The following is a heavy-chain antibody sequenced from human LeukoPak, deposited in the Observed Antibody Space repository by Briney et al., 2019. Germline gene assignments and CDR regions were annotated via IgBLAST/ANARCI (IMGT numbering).Heavy chain of an antibody. J-gene: IGHJ4*02. D-gene: IGHD3-22*01. CDR1: GYTFTSYG. CDR2: ISAYNGNT. CDR3: ARSIWSYYDSSGHLGSDY. V-gene: IGHV1-18*01. Sequence: ASVKVSCKASGYTFTSYGISWVRQAPGQGLEWMGWISAYNGNTNYAQKLQGRVTMTTDTSTSTAYMELRSLRSDDTAVYYCARSIWSYYDSSGHLGSDYWGQGTLVTVSS.